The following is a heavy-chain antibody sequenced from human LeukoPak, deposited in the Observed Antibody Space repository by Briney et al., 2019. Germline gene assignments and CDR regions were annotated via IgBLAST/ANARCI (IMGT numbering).Heavy chain of an antibody. CDR2: ISSSSGI. V-gene: IGHV3-48*03. J-gene: IGHJ4*02. CDR3: ARGFSY. Sequence: GGSLRLSCIASGFTFSSYEMSWVRQAPGKGLEWVSYISSSSGIFYADSVKGRFTISRDNAKHSLYLQMNSLRAEDTAVYYCARGFSYWGQGTLVTVSS. CDR1: GFTFSSYE.